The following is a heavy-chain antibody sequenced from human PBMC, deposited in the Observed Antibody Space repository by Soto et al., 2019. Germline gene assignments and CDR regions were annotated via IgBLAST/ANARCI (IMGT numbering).Heavy chain of an antibody. Sequence: SETLSLTCTVSGGSISSSYWSWIRQPPGKGLEWLAYIYDDGSANYNPSLKSRATISLDMSKNQFSLKLTSVTAADTAVYYCERDKYCSGGSCRKNWFDPWGQGTLVTVSS. V-gene: IGHV4-59*01. CDR2: IYDDGSA. D-gene: IGHD2-15*01. J-gene: IGHJ5*02. CDR1: GGSISSSY. CDR3: ERDKYCSGGSCRKNWFDP.